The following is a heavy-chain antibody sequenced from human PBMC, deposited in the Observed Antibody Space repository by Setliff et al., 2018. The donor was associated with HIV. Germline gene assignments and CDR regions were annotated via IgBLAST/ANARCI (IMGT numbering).Heavy chain of an antibody. Sequence: GASVKVSCKASGYTFSRYDVTWVRQAPGQGLEWMGGISGHNGDTKYPQKFQGRVTMTTDTSTSTAYMELRSLRSDDTAVYYCARQDGTTVLSKDFDYWGQGTLVTVSS. D-gene: IGHD4-17*01. J-gene: IGHJ4*02. CDR3: ARQDGTTVLSKDFDY. V-gene: IGHV1-18*01. CDR2: ISGHNGDT. CDR1: GYTFSRYD.